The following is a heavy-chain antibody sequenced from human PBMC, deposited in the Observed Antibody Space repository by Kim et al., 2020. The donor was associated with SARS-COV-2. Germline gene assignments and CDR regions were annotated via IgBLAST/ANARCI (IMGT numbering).Heavy chain of an antibody. J-gene: IGHJ4*02. CDR3: ARDVGGSLYY. CDR2: INTGSANT. Sequence: ASVKVSCKASGYTFTNSAMHWVRQAPGQRLEWMGWINTGSANTKYSQKFQGRVTFTRDTSATTAYMELSSLRSEDTSVYYCARDVGGSLYYWCQGTLVTV. D-gene: IGHD3-16*01. V-gene: IGHV1-3*04. CDR1: GYTFTNSA.